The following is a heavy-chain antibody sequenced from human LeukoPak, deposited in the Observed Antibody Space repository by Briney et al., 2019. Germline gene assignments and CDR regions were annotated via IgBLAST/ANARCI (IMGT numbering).Heavy chain of an antibody. D-gene: IGHD4-23*01. V-gene: IGHV3-23*01. CDR3: AKSHSVAQRGYFDY. CDR2: VANSGVDT. J-gene: IGHJ4*02. Sequence: GGSLRLSCAASGFTFTTYAMSWVRQAPGKGLEWVSTVANSGVDTYYADSVRGRFTISRDNSRNTVYLQINSLRAEDTAVYYCAKSHSVAQRGYFDYWGQGTLVTASS. CDR1: GFTFTTYA.